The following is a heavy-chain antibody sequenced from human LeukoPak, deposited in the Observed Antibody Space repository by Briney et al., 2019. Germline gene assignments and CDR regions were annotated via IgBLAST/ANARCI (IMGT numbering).Heavy chain of an antibody. CDR2: INPNSGGT. Sequence: GASVKVSCKASGYTFTGYYMHWVRQAPGQGLEWMGWINPNSGGTNYAQKFQGRVTMTRDTSISTAYMELSRLRSDDTAVYYCARGTPPLTENWFDPWGRGTLVTVSS. V-gene: IGHV1-2*02. J-gene: IGHJ5*02. CDR1: GYTFTGYY. D-gene: IGHD2-2*01. CDR3: ARGTPPLTENWFDP.